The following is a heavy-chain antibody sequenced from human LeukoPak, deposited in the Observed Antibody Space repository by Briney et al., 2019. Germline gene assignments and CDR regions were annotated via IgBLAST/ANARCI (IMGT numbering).Heavy chain of an antibody. V-gene: IGHV3-72*01. D-gene: IGHD1-1*01. Sequence: HPGGSLRLSCAASGFTFSDHYMDWVRQAPGKGLEWVGRTRNKANSYTTEYAASVKGRFTISRDDSKNSLYLQMNSLKTEDTAVYYCASISTSERTQKPNDYWGQGTLVTVSS. CDR1: GFTFSDHY. CDR2: TRNKANSYTT. CDR3: ASISTSERTQKPNDY. J-gene: IGHJ4*02.